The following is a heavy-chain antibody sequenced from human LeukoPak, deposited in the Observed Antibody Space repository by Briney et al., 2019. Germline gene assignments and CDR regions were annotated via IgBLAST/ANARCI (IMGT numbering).Heavy chain of an antibody. CDR1: GFTFSDYY. D-gene: IGHD5-24*01. CDR2: ISSSGSTI. Sequence: SGGSMRLSCAASGFTFSDYYMSWIRQAPGKGLEWVSYISSSGSTIYCADSVKGRFTISRDNAKNSLYLQMNSLRAEDTAVYYCARDLRDGYNSWGQGTLVTVSS. J-gene: IGHJ5*02. CDR3: ARDLRDGYNS. V-gene: IGHV3-11*04.